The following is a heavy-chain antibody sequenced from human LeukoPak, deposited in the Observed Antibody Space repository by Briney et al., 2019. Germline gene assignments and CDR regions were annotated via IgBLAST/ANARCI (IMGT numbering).Heavy chain of an antibody. Sequence: PGESLKISCKGSGYSFTSYWIGWVRQMPGKGLEWMGIIYPGDSDTRYSPSFQGHVTISADKSISTAYLQWSSLKASDTAMYYCARHGSIAVAGSQNYYGMDVWGQGTTVTVSS. J-gene: IGHJ6*02. CDR3: ARHGSIAVAGSQNYYGMDV. CDR2: IYPGDSDT. CDR1: GYSFTSYW. D-gene: IGHD6-19*01. V-gene: IGHV5-51*01.